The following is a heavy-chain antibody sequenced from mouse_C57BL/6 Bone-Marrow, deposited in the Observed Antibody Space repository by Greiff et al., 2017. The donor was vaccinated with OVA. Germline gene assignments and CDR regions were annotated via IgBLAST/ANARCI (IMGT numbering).Heavy chain of an antibody. J-gene: IGHJ2*01. CDR2: IHPNSGST. CDR3: ARGRYYGSTLDH. V-gene: IGHV1-64*01. Sequence: VQLQQPGAELVKPGASVKLSCKASGYTFTSYWMHWVKQRPGQGLEWIGMIHPNSGSTNYNEKFKSKATLTVDKSSSTAYMQRSSLTSEDSAVYYCARGRYYGSTLDHWGQGTTLTVSS. D-gene: IGHD1-1*01. CDR1: GYTFTSYW.